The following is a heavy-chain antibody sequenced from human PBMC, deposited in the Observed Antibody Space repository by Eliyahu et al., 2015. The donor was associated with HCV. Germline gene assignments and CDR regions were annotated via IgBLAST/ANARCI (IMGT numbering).Heavy chain of an antibody. D-gene: IGHD3-22*01. V-gene: IGHV3-23*01. CDR1: GFTFNNXX. CDR3: AKNPNYYDNSNHDFLLPWYFDL. Sequence: EVQLLXSGGNLVQPGGSLXLSCAASGFTFNNXXFHXXRQAPGKGLEWVSALSAGGDNTNYADSVKGRFTISRDNFNNTLYLQMNSLRVEDTAVYYCAKNPNYYDNSNHDFLLPWYFDLWGRGTLVTVSS. CDR2: LSAGGDNT. J-gene: IGHJ2*01.